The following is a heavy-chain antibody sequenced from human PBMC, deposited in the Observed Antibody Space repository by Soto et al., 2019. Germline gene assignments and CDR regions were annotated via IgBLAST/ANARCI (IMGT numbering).Heavy chain of an antibody. CDR2: IYYSGST. CDR3: ARDYGGNAQEPEAFDI. V-gene: IGHV4-30-4*01. CDR1: GGSISSGDYY. Sequence: QVQLQESGPGLVKPSQTLSLTCTVSGGSISSGDYYWSWIRQPPGKGLEWIGYIYYSGSTYYNPSLECRVTISVDTSKNQFSLKLSSVTAADTAVYYCARDYGGNAQEPEAFDIWGQGTMVTVSS. D-gene: IGHD4-17*01. J-gene: IGHJ3*02.